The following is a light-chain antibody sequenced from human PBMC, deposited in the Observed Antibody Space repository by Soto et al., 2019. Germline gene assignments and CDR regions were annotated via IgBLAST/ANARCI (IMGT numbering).Light chain of an antibody. V-gene: IGLV2-14*01. CDR1: SSDVGGYNY. CDR3: SSYTSSSTLYV. J-gene: IGLJ1*01. Sequence: QSALTPPASVSGSPGQSITISCTGTSSDVGGYNYVSWYQQHPGKAPKLMIYDVSNLPSGVSNRFSGSKSGNTASLTISGLQAEDEDDYYCSSYTSSSTLYVFGTGTKLPVL. CDR2: DVS.